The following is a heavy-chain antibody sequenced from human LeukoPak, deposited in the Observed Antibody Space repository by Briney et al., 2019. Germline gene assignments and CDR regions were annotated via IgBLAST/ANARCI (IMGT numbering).Heavy chain of an antibody. D-gene: IGHD5-18*01. CDR1: GASISSYY. V-gene: IGHV4-59*01. CDR3: ARDLGYSYGPYYYYYYGMDV. J-gene: IGHJ6*02. CDR2: IYYSGSI. Sequence: SETLSLTCTVSGASISSYYWSWIRQPPGKGLEWIGDIYYSGSIKYNPSLKSRVTMSVDTSKNQFSLKLSSVAAADTAVYYCARDLGYSYGPYYYYYYGMDVWGQGTTVTVSS.